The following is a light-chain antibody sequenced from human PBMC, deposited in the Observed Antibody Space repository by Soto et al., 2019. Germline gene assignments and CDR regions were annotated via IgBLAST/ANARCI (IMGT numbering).Light chain of an antibody. CDR1: SSDVSAYDY. Sequence: SVLTQPRSVSGSPGQSVTISCTGTSSDVSAYDYVSWYQHRPGKPPKLMIYDLNKRPSGVPDRFSGSKSGNTASLTISGLQAEDEAAYYCCSYAGTYPFVVFGGGTKVTVL. CDR3: CSYAGTYPFVV. J-gene: IGLJ2*01. CDR2: DLN. V-gene: IGLV2-11*01.